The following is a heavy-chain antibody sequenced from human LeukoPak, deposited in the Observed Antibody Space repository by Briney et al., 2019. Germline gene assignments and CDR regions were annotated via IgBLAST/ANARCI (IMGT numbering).Heavy chain of an antibody. CDR2: INSDGSST. Sequence: GGSLRLSCAASGFSFGSYSMNWVRQAPGKGLVWVSGINSDGSSTTYPDSVKGRFTISRDNAKNTLYLQMNSLRPEDTAVYYCAVGATPEGLDYWGQGTLVTVSS. CDR1: GFSFGSYS. V-gene: IGHV3-74*01. J-gene: IGHJ4*02. D-gene: IGHD4/OR15-4a*01. CDR3: AVGATPEGLDY.